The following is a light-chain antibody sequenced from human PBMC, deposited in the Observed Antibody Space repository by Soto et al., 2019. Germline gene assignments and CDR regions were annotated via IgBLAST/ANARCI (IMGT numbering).Light chain of an antibody. CDR2: DDN. CDR1: NIGSKS. Sequence: SYELTQPPSVSVAPGQTARITCGGDNIGSKSVHWYQQKPGQAPVLVVYDDNDRPSGIPERFSGSNSGNTATLTISRVEAGDEADYYCQVWDSSSDHYVFGTGTKVTVL. J-gene: IGLJ1*01. CDR3: QVWDSSSDHYV. V-gene: IGLV3-21*02.